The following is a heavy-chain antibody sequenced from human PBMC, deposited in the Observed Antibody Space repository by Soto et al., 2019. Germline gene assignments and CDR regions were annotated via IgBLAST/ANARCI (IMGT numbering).Heavy chain of an antibody. CDR1: GGSISSSSYY. Sequence: QLQLQESGPGLVKPSETLSLTCTVSGGSISSSSYYWGWNRQPPGKGLEWIGSIYYSGSTYYNPSLKSRVTISVDTSKNQFSLKLSSVTAADTAVYYCARHVAGYSSGLDYWGQRTLVTVSS. J-gene: IGHJ4*02. CDR2: IYYSGST. V-gene: IGHV4-39*01. CDR3: ARHVAGYSSGLDY. D-gene: IGHD6-19*01.